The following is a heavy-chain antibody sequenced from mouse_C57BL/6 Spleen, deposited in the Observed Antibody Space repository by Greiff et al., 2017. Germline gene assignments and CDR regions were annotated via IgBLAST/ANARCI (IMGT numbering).Heavy chain of an antibody. V-gene: IGHV5-15*01. CDR3: ARHDDYDDYYAMDY. D-gene: IGHD2-4*01. J-gene: IGHJ4*01. CDR2: ISNLAYSI. CDR1: GFTFSDYG. Sequence: EVKLVESGGGLVQPGGSLKLSCAASGFTFSDYGMAWVRQAPRKGPEWVAFISNLAYSIYYADTVTGRFTISRENAKNTLYLEMSSLRSEDTSMYDCARHDDYDDYYAMDYWGQGTSVTVSS.